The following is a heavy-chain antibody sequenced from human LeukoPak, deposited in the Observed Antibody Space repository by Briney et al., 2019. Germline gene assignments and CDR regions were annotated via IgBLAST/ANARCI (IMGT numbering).Heavy chain of an antibody. V-gene: IGHV3-7*01. CDR3: ARGFQRGDSPV. J-gene: IGHJ4*02. CDR1: GFTFSAYS. CDR2: IKKDGSEK. Sequence: GESLRLSCAPSGFTFSAYSLSWVRQAPGKGLEWVAKIKKDGSEKDYVDSAKGRFTISRDDAKGSLYLQLNSLRAEDTAVYYCARGFQRGDSPVWGQGTLVTVSS. D-gene: IGHD2-21*02.